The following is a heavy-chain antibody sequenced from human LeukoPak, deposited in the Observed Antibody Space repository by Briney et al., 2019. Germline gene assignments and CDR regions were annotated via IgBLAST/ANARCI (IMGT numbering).Heavy chain of an antibody. J-gene: IGHJ6*03. V-gene: IGHV3-21*01. CDR1: GFTFSSYS. D-gene: IGHD3-16*01. CDR2: ISSSSSYI. CDR3: VQGDYYYYYMDV. Sequence: GGSLRLSCAASGFTFSSYSMNWVRQAPGKGLEWVSSISSSSSYIYYADSVKGRFTISRDNAKNSLYLQMNSLRAEDTAVYYCVQGDYYYYYMDVRGKGTTVTVSS.